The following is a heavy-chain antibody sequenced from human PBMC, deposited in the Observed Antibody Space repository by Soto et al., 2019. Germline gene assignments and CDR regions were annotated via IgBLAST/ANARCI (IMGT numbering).Heavy chain of an antibody. CDR3: ASSPGVLFYGSVPN. CDR1: GFTFSSYE. CDR2: ISSSGSTI. D-gene: IGHD3-10*01. J-gene: IGHJ4*02. Sequence: TGGSLRLSCAASGFTFSSYEMNWVRQAPGKGLEWVSYISSSGSTIYYADSVKGRFTISRDNAKNSLYLQMNSLRAEDTAVYYCASSPGVLFYGSVPNWGQGTLLTVSS. V-gene: IGHV3-48*03.